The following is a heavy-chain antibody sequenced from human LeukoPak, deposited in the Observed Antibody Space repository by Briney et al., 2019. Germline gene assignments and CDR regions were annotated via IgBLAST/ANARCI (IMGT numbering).Heavy chain of an antibody. V-gene: IGHV3-7*01. CDR3: AKFGRSTSPVN. J-gene: IGHJ4*02. CDR2: IRPDGSEK. CDR1: GFTFSSSW. Sequence: GSLRLSCAASGFTFSSSWMSWVRQAPGKGLEWVGNIRPDGSEKQYVDSVKGRFTISRDNAQNSLYLQMNSLRAEDTAVYYCAKFGRSTSPVNWGRGTLVTVSS. D-gene: IGHD3-16*01.